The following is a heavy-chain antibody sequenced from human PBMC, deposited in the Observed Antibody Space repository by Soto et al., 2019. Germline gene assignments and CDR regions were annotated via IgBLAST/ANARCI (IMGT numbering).Heavy chain of an antibody. V-gene: IGHV4-59*01. D-gene: IGHD3-3*01. CDR3: ARVFPDYDFWSGYAWYSYCGMDV. J-gene: IGHJ6*02. CDR2: IYYSGST. CDR1: GGSISSYY. Sequence: PSETLSLTCTVSGGSISSYYWSWIRQPPGKGLEWIGYIYYSGSTNYNPSLKSRVTISVDTSKNQFSLKLSSVTAADTAVYYCARVFPDYDFWSGYAWYSYCGMDVWGQGTTVTVSS.